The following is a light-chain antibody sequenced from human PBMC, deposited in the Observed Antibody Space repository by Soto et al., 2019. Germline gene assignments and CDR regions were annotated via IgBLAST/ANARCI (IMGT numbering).Light chain of an antibody. J-gene: IGKJ5*01. CDR3: MQGTHWPIT. Sequence: DVVMTQTPLSLSVAPGQPSSISCMSNQSLVHSDGIAYFSWFQQRPGRSPRRLIYKVSNRDSGVPARFSGSGSGTDFALKISRVEAEDVGVYYCMQGTHWPITFGQGTRLEIK. V-gene: IGKV2-30*02. CDR2: KVS. CDR1: QSLVHSDGIAY.